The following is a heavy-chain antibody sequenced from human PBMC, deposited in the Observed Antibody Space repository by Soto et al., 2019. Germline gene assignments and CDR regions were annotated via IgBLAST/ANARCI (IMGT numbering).Heavy chain of an antibody. CDR1: GGTFSSYA. CDR3: ARDRIQLWTNYYYYYGMDV. V-gene: IGHV1-69*13. D-gene: IGHD5-18*01. CDR2: IIPIFGTA. J-gene: IGHJ6*02. Sequence: SVKVSCKASGGTFSSYAISWVRQAPGQGLEWMGGIIPIFGTANYAQKFQGRVTITADESTSTAYMELSSLRSGDTAVYYCARDRIQLWTNYYYYYGMDVWGQGTTVTVSS.